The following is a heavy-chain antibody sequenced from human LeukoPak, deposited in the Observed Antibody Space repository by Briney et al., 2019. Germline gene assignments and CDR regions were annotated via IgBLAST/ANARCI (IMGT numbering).Heavy chain of an antibody. Sequence: GGSLRLSCAASGFTFSSYAMSWVRQAPGKGLEWVSAISGSGGSTYYADSVKGRFTISRDNSKNTLYLQMSSLRAEDTAVYYCALGGIAARPEDYWGQGTLVTVSS. D-gene: IGHD6-6*01. CDR2: ISGSGGST. CDR3: ALGGIAARPEDY. J-gene: IGHJ4*02. V-gene: IGHV3-23*01. CDR1: GFTFSSYA.